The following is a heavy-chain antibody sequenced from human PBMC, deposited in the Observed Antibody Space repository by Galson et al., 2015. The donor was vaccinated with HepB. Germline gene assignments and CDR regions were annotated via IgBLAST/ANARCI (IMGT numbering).Heavy chain of an antibody. V-gene: IGHV3-53*01. CDR1: GFTVSSNY. Sequence: SLRLSCAASGFTVSSNYMSWVRQAPGKGLEWVSVIYSGGSTYYADSVKGRFTISRDNSKNTLYLQMNSLRAEDTAVYYCARDPTDDYGGNSDGYWGHETLVTVSS. J-gene: IGHJ4*01. CDR2: IYSGGST. D-gene: IGHD4-23*01. CDR3: ARDPTDDYGGNSDGY.